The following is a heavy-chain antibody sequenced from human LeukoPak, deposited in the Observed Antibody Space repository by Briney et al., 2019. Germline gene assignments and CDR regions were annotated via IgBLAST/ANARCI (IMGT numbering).Heavy chain of an antibody. V-gene: IGHV1-69*05. J-gene: IGHJ4*02. CDR2: IIPIIGTA. CDR1: GGTFSSYA. Sequence: SVKVSCKASGGTFSSYAISWVRQAPGQGLEWMGGIIPIIGTANYAQKFQGRVTITTDESTSTAYMELSSLRSEDTAVYYCARDVNVVVPAAIDWGQGTLVTVSS. CDR3: ARDVNVVVPAAID. D-gene: IGHD2-2*02.